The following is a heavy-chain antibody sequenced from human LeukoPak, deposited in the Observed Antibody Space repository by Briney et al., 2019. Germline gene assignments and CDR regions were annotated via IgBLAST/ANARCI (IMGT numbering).Heavy chain of an antibody. D-gene: IGHD6-13*01. CDR2: IYYIGST. Sequence: PSETLSLTCTVSGGSISSYYWSWIRQPPGKGLEWIGYIYYIGSTNYNPSLKSRVTISVATSKSQFSLKLSSVTAADTAVYYCAGGGGIAAAGTFDYWGQGTLVTVSS. CDR3: AGGGGIAAAGTFDY. J-gene: IGHJ4*02. V-gene: IGHV4-59*01. CDR1: GGSISSYY.